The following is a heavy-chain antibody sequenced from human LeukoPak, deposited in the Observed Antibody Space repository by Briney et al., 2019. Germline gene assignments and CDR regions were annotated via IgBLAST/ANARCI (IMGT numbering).Heavy chain of an antibody. Sequence: SETLSLTCTVSGGSIRSYYWSWIRQPAGKGLEWIGRIYTSGSTNSNPSLKSRLTMSADTSKNRFSLKLSSVTAADTAVYYCARGGVGYCSTTSCYFDYWGQGTLVTVSS. CDR2: IYTSGST. J-gene: IGHJ4*02. CDR1: GGSIRSYY. V-gene: IGHV4-4*07. D-gene: IGHD2-2*01. CDR3: ARGGVGYCSTTSCYFDY.